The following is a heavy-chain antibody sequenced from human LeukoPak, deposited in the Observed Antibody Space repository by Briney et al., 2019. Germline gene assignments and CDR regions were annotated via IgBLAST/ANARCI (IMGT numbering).Heavy chain of an antibody. CDR2: LNWNGGST. CDR3: ARLRGYDFWSGFEY. V-gene: IGHV3-20*04. Sequence: GGSLRLSCAASGFTFDDYGMSWVRQAPGKGLEWVSGLNWNGGSTGYADSVKGRFTIPRDNAKNSLYLQMNSLRAEDTALYYCARLRGYDFWSGFEYWGQGTLVTVSS. D-gene: IGHD3-3*01. CDR1: GFTFDDYG. J-gene: IGHJ4*02.